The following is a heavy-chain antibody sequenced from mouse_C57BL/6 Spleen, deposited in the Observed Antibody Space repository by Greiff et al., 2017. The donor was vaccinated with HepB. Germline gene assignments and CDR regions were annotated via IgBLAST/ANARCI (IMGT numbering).Heavy chain of an antibody. J-gene: IGHJ1*03. CDR1: GYTFTSYW. CDR3: ARWVITDWYFDV. CDR2: INPSSGYT. Sequence: QVHVKQSGAELAKPGASVKLSCKASGYTFTSYWMHWVKQRPGQGLEWIGYINPSSGYTKYNQKFKDKATLTADKSSSTAYMQLSSLTYEDSAVYYCARWVITDWYFDVWGTGTTVTVSS. D-gene: IGHD2-4*01. V-gene: IGHV1-7*01.